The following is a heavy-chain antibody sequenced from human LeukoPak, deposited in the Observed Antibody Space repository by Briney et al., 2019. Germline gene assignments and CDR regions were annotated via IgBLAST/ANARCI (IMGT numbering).Heavy chain of an antibody. V-gene: IGHV3-66*04. CDR2: LYSGGST. J-gene: IGHJ2*01. CDR1: GFTVSNSY. D-gene: IGHD3-10*02. CDR3: AKHTDVPGHWYLDL. Sequence: GGSLRLSCAASGFTVSNSYMSWVCQAPGKGLEWVSVLYSGGSTYDADSVKGRFTISRDNSKNTLYLQLSSLRAEDTAVYYCAKHTDVPGHWYLDLWGRGTLVTVSS.